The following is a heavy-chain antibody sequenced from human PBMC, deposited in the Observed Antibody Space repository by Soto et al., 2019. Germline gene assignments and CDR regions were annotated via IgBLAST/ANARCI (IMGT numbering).Heavy chain of an antibody. V-gene: IGHV4-34*01. D-gene: IGHD6-13*01. CDR3: ARRSSSWYFDY. J-gene: IGHJ4*02. Sequence: PSETLSLTCAVYGGSFSGYYWSWIRQPPGKGLEWIGEINHSGSTNYNPSLKSRVTISVDRSKNQFSLKLSSVTAADTAVYYCARRSSSWYFDYWGQGTLVTVSS. CDR1: GGSFSGYY. CDR2: INHSGST.